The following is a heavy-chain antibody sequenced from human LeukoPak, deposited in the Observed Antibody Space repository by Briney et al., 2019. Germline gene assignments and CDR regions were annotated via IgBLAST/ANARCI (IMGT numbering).Heavy chain of an antibody. D-gene: IGHD5-12*01. V-gene: IGHV1-18*01. J-gene: IGHJ5*02. Sequence: GASVKVSCKASGYTFTSYSISWLRQAPGQGLEWMGWISAYNGNTNYAQKLRGRVTMTTDTSTSTAYMELRSLRSDDTAVYYCARARVATRHTSFDPWGQGTLVTVSS. CDR3: ARARVATRHTSFDP. CDR1: GYTFTSYS. CDR2: ISAYNGNT.